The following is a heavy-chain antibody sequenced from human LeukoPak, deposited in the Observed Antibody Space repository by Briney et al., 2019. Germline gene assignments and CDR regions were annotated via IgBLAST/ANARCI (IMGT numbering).Heavy chain of an antibody. CDR3: AAGGDDAKAGF. Sequence: SETLSLTCAVSGGSINSGRYYWDWIRQPPRKGLEWIGTIHYSGTPTFYNPSLESRVTIFADTSKNQFSLKVTSVTAADTAVYYCAAGGDDAKAGFWGQGTLVTVSS. D-gene: IGHD2-21*02. CDR2: IHYSGTPT. J-gene: IGHJ4*02. V-gene: IGHV4-39*01. CDR1: GGSINSGRYY.